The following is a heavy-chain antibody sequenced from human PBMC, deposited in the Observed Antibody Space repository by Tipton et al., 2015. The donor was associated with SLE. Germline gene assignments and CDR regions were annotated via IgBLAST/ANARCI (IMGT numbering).Heavy chain of an antibody. CDR2: IYYSGST. V-gene: IGHV4-39*07. CDR1: GGSISSSSYY. J-gene: IGHJ3*02. D-gene: IGHD3-9*01. CDR3: ARDLGYFDWFHDAFDI. Sequence: TLSLTCTVSGGSISSSSYYWGWIRQPPGKGLEWIGKIYYSGSTYYNPSLKSRVTISVDTSKNQFSLKLSSVTAADTAVYYCARDLGYFDWFHDAFDIWGQGTMVTVSS.